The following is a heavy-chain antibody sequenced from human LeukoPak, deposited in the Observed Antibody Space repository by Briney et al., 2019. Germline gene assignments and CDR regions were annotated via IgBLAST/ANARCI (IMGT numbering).Heavy chain of an antibody. V-gene: IGHV4-30-4*01. J-gene: IGHJ4*02. D-gene: IGHD5-12*01. CDR1: GFTFRSYAI. CDR2: IYYSGST. Sequence: LRLSCAASGFTFRSYAIYWVRQAPGKGLEWIGYIYYSGSTYYNPSLKSRVTISVDTSKNQFSLKLSSVTAADTAVYYCARVGWLRPFDYWGQGTLVTVSS. CDR3: ARVGWLRPFDY.